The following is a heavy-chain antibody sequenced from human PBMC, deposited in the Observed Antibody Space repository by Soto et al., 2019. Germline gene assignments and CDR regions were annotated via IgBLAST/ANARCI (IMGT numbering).Heavy chain of an antibody. V-gene: IGHV3-64D*06. J-gene: IGHJ4*02. Sequence: GGSLRLSCPAPGFTLSRYAMHWVRQSPGKGLEYVSAISSNGGSTYYADSVKGRFTISRDNSKNTLYLQMSSLRAEDTAVYYCVKGRYSGYDPGSYFDYWGQGALVTVSS. CDR2: ISSNGGST. CDR1: GFTLSRYA. CDR3: VKGRYSGYDPGSYFDY. D-gene: IGHD5-12*01.